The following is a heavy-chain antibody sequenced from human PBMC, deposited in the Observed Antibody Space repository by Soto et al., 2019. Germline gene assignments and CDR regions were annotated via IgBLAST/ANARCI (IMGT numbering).Heavy chain of an antibody. D-gene: IGHD1-26*01. CDR1: GFTFSSYV. Sequence: GGSLRLSCAASGFTFSSYVMHWVRQAPGRGLEWVSGISYDGSSEYYADSVKGRFTISRDNSKNTLYLQINSLRVDDTAVFYCAKGGVVGDTGVDYWGQGTLVTFSS. J-gene: IGHJ4*02. CDR2: ISYDGSSE. CDR3: AKGGVVGDTGVDY. V-gene: IGHV3-30*18.